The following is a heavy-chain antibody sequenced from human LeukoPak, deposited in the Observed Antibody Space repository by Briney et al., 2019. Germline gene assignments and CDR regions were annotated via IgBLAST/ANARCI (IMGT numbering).Heavy chain of an antibody. D-gene: IGHD2-15*01. CDR2: ISDSGGTI. Sequence: GGSLRLSCAASGFTFSSYGMSWVRQAPGKGLEWVSGISDSGGTIYYADSVGGRFTISRDNSKSTLYLQTNSLRAEDTAIYYCAKEPICGGGSCYSRCFDYWGQGTLVTVSS. J-gene: IGHJ4*02. CDR1: GFTFSSYG. CDR3: AKEPICGGGSCYSRCFDY. V-gene: IGHV3-23*01.